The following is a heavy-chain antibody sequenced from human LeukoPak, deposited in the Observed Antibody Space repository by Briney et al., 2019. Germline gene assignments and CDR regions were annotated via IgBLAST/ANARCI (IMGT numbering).Heavy chain of an antibody. CDR1: GFILRSHV. J-gene: IGHJ4*02. CDR2: LHADGGQI. D-gene: IGHD2-2*01. CDR3: GRLAHNAWYAIDF. V-gene: IGHV3-33*01. Sequence: PGGSLRLSCVASGFILRSHVMHWVRQSPGGGLEWVAALHADGGQIWYGDSVRGRFTISRDNPKNSLYLQINNLRAEDTAVYYCGRLAHNAWYAIDFWGQGTLVTVSS.